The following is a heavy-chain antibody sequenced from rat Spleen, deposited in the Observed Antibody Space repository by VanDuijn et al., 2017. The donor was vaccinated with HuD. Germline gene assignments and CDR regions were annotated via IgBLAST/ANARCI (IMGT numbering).Heavy chain of an antibody. CDR2: TSYGDSSGHSST. D-gene: IGHD1-9*01. Sequence: EVQLVESGGGLVQPGKSLKLYCAASGFTFSDYGMAWVRQDPTKGLEWVATTSYGDSSGHSSTYYRDSVKGRLTSSRDNAKSTLSLQMDSPRSEDTATFYCARRHYGYTDYFDYWGQGVMVTVSS. V-gene: IGHV5-29*01. CDR3: ARRHYGYTDYFDY. J-gene: IGHJ2*01. CDR1: GFTFSDYG.